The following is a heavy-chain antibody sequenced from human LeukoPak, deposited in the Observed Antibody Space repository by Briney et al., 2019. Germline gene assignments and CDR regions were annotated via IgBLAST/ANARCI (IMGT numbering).Heavy chain of an antibody. V-gene: IGHV3-53*01. Sequence: GGSLRLSCAASGFTVSSNYMSWVRQAPGKGLEWVSVIYSGGSTYYADSVKGRFTISRDNSKNTLYLQMNSLRAEDTAVYYCAREVICSGGSCYPDHPFDYWGQGTLVTVSS. CDR1: GFTVSSNY. CDR2: IYSGGST. D-gene: IGHD2-15*01. J-gene: IGHJ4*02. CDR3: AREVICSGGSCYPDHPFDY.